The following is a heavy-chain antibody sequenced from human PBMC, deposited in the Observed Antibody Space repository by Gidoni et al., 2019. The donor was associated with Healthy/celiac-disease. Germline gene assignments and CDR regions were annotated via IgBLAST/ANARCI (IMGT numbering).Heavy chain of an antibody. V-gene: IGHV3-66*02. CDR3: ARDTTFRTLGY. Sequence: EVQLVESGGGLVQPGGSLRLSCAASGFTVSSNYMSWVRQAPGKGLEWVSVIYSGGSTYYADSVKGRFTISRDNSKNTLYLQMNSLRAEDTAVYYCARDTTFRTLGYWGQGTLVTVSS. CDR1: GFTVSSNY. J-gene: IGHJ4*02. CDR2: IYSGGST. D-gene: IGHD1-1*01.